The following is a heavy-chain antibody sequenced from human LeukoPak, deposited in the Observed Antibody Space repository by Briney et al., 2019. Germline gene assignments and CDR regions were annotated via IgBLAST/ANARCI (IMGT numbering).Heavy chain of an antibody. V-gene: IGHV1-69*04. CDR1: GGTFSSYA. CDR3: ARVGLASSSPRNWFDP. CDR2: IIPILGIA. Sequence: SVKVSCKASGGTFSSYAISWVRQAPGQGLEWMGRIIPILGIANYAQKFQGRVTITADKSTSTAYMELSSLRSEDTAVYYCARVGLASSSPRNWFDPWGQGTLVTVSS. J-gene: IGHJ5*02. D-gene: IGHD6-6*01.